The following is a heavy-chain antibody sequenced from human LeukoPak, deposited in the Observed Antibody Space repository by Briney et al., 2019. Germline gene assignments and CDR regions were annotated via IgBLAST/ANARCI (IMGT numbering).Heavy chain of an antibody. J-gene: IGHJ6*02. Sequence: SQTLSLTCAISGASVSTNSAAWNWIRQSLSRGLEWLGRTYYRSKWYNDYAVSVRSRITINPDTSKNQSSLQLNSVTPEDTAVYYCTRGDARLYYYGMDVWGQGTTVTVSS. CDR3: TRGDARLYYYGMDV. CDR2: TYYRSKWYN. CDR1: GASVSTNSAA. V-gene: IGHV6-1*01.